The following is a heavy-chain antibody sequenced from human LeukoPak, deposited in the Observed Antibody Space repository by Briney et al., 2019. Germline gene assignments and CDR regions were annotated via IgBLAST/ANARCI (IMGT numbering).Heavy chain of an antibody. CDR2: ISGSGGST. J-gene: IGHJ4*02. D-gene: IGHD5-18*01. V-gene: IGHV3-23*01. Sequence: XGSLRLSCAASGFTFKSYAMSWVRQAPGKGLEWVSTISGSGGSTHYADFVKGRFTISRDNSKNTLYLQMNSLRADDTAAYYCAKVAVDTAMLTVLLITTYFDYWGQGTLVTVSS. CDR1: GFTFKSYA. CDR3: AKVAVDTAMLTVLLITTYFDY.